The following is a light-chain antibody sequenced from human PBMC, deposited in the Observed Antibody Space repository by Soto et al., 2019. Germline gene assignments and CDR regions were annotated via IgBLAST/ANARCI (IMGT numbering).Light chain of an antibody. CDR3: SSYTSSRLGV. Sequence: QSVLTQPASVSGSPGQSITISCTGTSSDVGSYNYVSWYQQHPGKAPKLMIYEVSNRPSGVSNRFSGSKSGNTASLTISGLQAEDEADYYCSSYTSSRLGVFGTGTKLTVL. CDR1: SSDVGSYNY. CDR2: EVS. J-gene: IGLJ1*01. V-gene: IGLV2-14*01.